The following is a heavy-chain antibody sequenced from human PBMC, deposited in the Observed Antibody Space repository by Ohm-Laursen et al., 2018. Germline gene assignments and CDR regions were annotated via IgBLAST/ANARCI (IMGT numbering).Heavy chain of an antibody. CDR1: GFSLSTGGLG. CDR3: ARISRYNYDFDY. V-gene: IGHV2-5*02. CDR2: IYWDDDK. D-gene: IGHD5-18*01. J-gene: IGHJ4*02. Sequence: TQTLTLTFTFSGFSLSTGGLGVGWIRQPPGKALEWLALIYWDDDKRYSPSLKSRLTITKDTSKSQVVLTMTNMDPVDTATYYRARISRYNYDFDYWGQGTLVTVSS.